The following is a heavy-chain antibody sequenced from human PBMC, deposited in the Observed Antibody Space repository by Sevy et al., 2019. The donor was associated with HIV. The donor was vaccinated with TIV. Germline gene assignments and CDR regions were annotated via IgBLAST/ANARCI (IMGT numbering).Heavy chain of an antibody. V-gene: IGHV3-48*02. CDR2: ISSSSSTI. D-gene: IGHD4-17*01. Sequence: GGSLRLSCAASGFTFSSYGMNWVRQAPGKGLEWVSYISSSSSTIYYADSVKGRFTISRDNAKNSLYLQMNSLRDEDTAVYYCARGHDYGDYGGYYYYYMDVWGKGTTVTVSS. J-gene: IGHJ6*03. CDR1: GFTFSSYG. CDR3: ARGHDYGDYGGYYYYYMDV.